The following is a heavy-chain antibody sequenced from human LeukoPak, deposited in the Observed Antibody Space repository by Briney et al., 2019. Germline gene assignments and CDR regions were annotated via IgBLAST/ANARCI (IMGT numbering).Heavy chain of an antibody. CDR2: INQSGST. V-gene: IGHV4-34*01. CDR3: ARVITIFGVLYGMDV. CDR1: GGSFSGYY. Sequence: SETLSLTCAVYGGSFSGYYWSWIRQPPGKGLEWIGEINQSGSTNYNPSLKSRVTISVDTSKNQFSLKLSSVTAADTAVYYCARVITIFGVLYGMDVWGQGTTVTVPS. D-gene: IGHD3-3*01. J-gene: IGHJ6*02.